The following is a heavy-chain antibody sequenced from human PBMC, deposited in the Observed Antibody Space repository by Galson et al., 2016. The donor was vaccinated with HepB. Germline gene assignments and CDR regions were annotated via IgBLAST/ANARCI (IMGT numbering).Heavy chain of an antibody. D-gene: IGHD6-19*01. J-gene: IGHJ4*02. CDR1: GYTFTNYG. Sequence: SCKASGYTFTNYGISWVRQAPGQGLEWMGWVSAYNGGTEYAQKFQGRVTMTTDTSTTTAYMELRSLRSDDTAVYYCARRSVYSSGWGYFDYCGQGTLVTVSS. CDR2: VSAYNGGT. V-gene: IGHV1-18*01. CDR3: ARRSVYSSGWGYFDY.